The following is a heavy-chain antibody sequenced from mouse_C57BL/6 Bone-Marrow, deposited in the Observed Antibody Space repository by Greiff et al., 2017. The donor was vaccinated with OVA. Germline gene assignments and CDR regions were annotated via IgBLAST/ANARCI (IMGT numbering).Heavy chain of an antibody. J-gene: IGHJ1*03. CDR1: GFSLSTSGMG. Sequence: QVTLKESGPGILQSSQTLRLTCSFSGFSLSTSGMGVSWIRQPSGKGLEWLAHIYWDDDKRYNPSLKSRLTISKDTSRNQVFLKITSVDTADTATYYCAFYYYGSSCNWYFDVWGTGTTVTVSS. V-gene: IGHV8-12*01. CDR2: IYWDDDK. CDR3: AFYYYGSSCNWYFDV. D-gene: IGHD1-1*01.